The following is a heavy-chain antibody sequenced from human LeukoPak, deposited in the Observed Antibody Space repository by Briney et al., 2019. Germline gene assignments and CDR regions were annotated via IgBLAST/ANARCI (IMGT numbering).Heavy chain of an antibody. CDR3: STSCYAGDY. CDR2: IYYSGST. V-gene: IGHV4-39*01. D-gene: IGHD2-2*01. CDR1: GGSISSSSYY. Sequence: SETLSLTCTVSGGSISSSSYYWGWIRQPPGEGLEWIGSIYYSGSTYYNPSLKSRVTISVDTSKNQFSLKLSSVTAADTAVYYCSTSCYAGDYWGQGTLVTVSS. J-gene: IGHJ4*02.